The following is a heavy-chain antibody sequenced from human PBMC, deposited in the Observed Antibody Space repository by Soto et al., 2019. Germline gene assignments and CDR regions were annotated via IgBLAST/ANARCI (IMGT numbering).Heavy chain of an antibody. CDR1: VGSSSSRSYY. D-gene: IGHD2-2*01. CDR2: MYYSGTT. V-gene: IGHV4-39*01. CDR3: ASQICTSSGCSEVEHFDF. Sequence: QLQLQESGPGLVQPSETLSLTCTVSVGSSSSRSYYWAWIRQPPGKGLEWIGSMYYSGTTYYNPSLKSRVTMSVDKDKNQFSLRRNSVTAADTALYYCASQICTSSGCSEVEHFDFWGQGTLVTVSS. J-gene: IGHJ4*02.